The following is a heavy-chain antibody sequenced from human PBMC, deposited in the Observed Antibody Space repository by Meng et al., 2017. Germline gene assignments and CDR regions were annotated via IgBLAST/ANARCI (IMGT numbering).Heavy chain of an antibody. Sequence: LAGFVGGLVQSGGSWGLSCTASGFTFRNYWMHWVRQAPGKGLVWVSRIKPDGTMTVYADSVKGRFTISRDNAKNTLYLQMNSLRSDDTAVYYCARSDWFDPWGQGTLVTVSS. CDR3: ARSDWFDP. V-gene: IGHV3-74*01. CDR2: IKPDGTMT. J-gene: IGHJ5*02. CDR1: GFTFRNYW.